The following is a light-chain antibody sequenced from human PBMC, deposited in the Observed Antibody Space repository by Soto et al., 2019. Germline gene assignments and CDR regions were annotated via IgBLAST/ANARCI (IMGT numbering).Light chain of an antibody. J-gene: IGKJ1*01. CDR1: QSISSW. Sequence: DIQMTQPPSSLSASVGDRVTITCRASQSISSWLAWYQQKPGKAPKLLIYKASSLESGVPSRFSGSGSGTEFTLTISSLQPDDFATYYCQHYNTYSTFGQGTKVDIK. CDR3: QHYNTYST. CDR2: KAS. V-gene: IGKV1-5*03.